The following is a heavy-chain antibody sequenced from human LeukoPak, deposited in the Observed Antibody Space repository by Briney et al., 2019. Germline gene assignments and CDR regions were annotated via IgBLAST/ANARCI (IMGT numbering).Heavy chain of an antibody. CDR1: GVTFSTYA. D-gene: IGHD3-22*01. Sequence: GGSLRLSYAASGVTFSTYAMTWVRQAPGEGLEWVSAISGSGGSTYYADSAKGRFTISRDNSKNTLYLQMNSLRAEDTAVYYCAKGPYYYDSSGYSRRWFDPWGQGTLVIVSS. CDR2: ISGSGGST. V-gene: IGHV3-23*01. CDR3: AKGPYYYDSSGYSRRWFDP. J-gene: IGHJ5*02.